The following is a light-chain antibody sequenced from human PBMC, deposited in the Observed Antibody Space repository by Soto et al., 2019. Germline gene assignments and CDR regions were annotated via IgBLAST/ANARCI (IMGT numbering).Light chain of an antibody. V-gene: IGKV3-15*01. J-gene: IGKJ2*01. CDR1: QSVGSN. CDR2: GAS. Sequence: EIVMTQSPVTLSVSPGERATLSCRASQSVGSNLAWYQQKPGQAPRLLLYGASTRATGIPGRFSGSGSGTELTLTISSLQSEDFAVYCCRQHNCWPSFGQGTKPEFK. CDR3: RQHNCWPS.